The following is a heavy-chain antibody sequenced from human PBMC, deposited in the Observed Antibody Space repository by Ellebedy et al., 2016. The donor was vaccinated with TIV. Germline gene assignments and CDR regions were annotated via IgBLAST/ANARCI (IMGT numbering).Heavy chain of an antibody. D-gene: IGHD5-24*01. V-gene: IGHV1-2*02. CDR1: GYTFTGYY. CDR2: INPNSGGT. CDR3: AACRDGYSPGLDY. J-gene: IGHJ4*02. Sequence: AASVKVSCKASGYTFTGYYMHWARQAPGQGLEWMGWINPNSGGTNYAQKFQGRVTMTRDTSISTAYMELSSLRSEDTAVYYCAACRDGYSPGLDYWGQGTLVTVSS.